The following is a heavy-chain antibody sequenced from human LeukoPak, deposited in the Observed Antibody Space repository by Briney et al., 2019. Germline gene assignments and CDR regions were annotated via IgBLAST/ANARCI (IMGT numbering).Heavy chain of an antibody. J-gene: IGHJ4*02. V-gene: IGHV3-23*01. CDR1: GFTFSSYS. Sequence: PGGSLRLSCAASGFTFSSYSMNWVRQAPGKGLEWVSNIRGSGDSTYYADSVKGRFTISRDNSKNTLYMEMNSLRAEDTAVYYCARLGIITAAGSNDYWGQGTLVTVSS. D-gene: IGHD6-13*01. CDR3: ARLGIITAAGSNDY. CDR2: IRGSGDST.